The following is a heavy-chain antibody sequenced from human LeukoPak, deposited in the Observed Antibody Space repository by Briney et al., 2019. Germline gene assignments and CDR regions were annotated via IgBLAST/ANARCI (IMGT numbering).Heavy chain of an antibody. J-gene: IGHJ4*02. Sequence: GALRLSCAASGLTFSSYWMHWVRQAPGQGLVWVSRIGPDGSRTSYADSVKGRFTISRDNAKNTLYLQMNSLRAEDTAVYYCARETYYYDSSGYPSDYWGQGTLVTVSS. CDR3: ARETYYYDSSGYPSDY. D-gene: IGHD3-22*01. CDR2: IGPDGSRT. V-gene: IGHV3-74*01. CDR1: GLTFSSYW.